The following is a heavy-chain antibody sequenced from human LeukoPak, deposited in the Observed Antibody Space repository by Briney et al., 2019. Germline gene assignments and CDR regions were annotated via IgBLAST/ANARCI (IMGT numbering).Heavy chain of an antibody. CDR3: ARGPSRGSPGGFNI. V-gene: IGHV3-74*01. D-gene: IGHD1-26*01. CDR2: ISTDGSSI. CDR1: GFTFSSYW. J-gene: IGHJ3*02. Sequence: GGSLRLSCAASGFTFSSYWMHWVRQAPGKGLLWVSRISTDGSSINYADSVKGRFTISRDNAKNTLYLQMSSLRAEDTAAYYCARGPSRGSPGGFNIWGQGTMVTVSS.